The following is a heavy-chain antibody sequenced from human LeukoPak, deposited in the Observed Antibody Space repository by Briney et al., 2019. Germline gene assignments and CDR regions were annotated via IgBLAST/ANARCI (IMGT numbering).Heavy chain of an antibody. D-gene: IGHD3-22*01. CDR1: GGSFSGYY. J-gene: IGHJ4*02. CDR2: INHRGST. V-gene: IGHV4-34*01. CDR3: ARVGSSGYFKF. Sequence: SETLSLTCAVYGGSFSGYYWTWIRQPPGKGLEWIGEINHRGSTNYSPSLKSRVTISIDTFNNQFSLNLNSVTAADTAVYYCARVGSSGYFKFWGQGVLVSVSS.